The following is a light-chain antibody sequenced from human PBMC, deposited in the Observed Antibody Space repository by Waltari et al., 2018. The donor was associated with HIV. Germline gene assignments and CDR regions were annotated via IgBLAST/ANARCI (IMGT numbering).Light chain of an antibody. Sequence: QSALTQPASVSGSPGQPITISCTGTRRDVGSYNLLSWYQQHPGKAPKLMIYDVSKRPSGVSNRFSGSKSGNTASLTISGLQAEDEADYYCCSYAGSSTLVFGGGTKLTVL. CDR3: CSYAGSSTLV. J-gene: IGLJ2*01. CDR2: DVS. CDR1: RRDVGSYNL. V-gene: IGLV2-23*02.